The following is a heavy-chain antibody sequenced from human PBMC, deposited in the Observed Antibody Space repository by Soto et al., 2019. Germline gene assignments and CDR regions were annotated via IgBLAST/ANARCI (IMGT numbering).Heavy chain of an antibody. D-gene: IGHD6-6*01. CDR2: IKQDGSEK. Sequence: EVQLVESGGGLVQPGGSLRLSCAASGFTFSSYWMSWVRQAPGKGLEWVANIKQDGSEKYYVDSVKGRFTISRDNAKNSLYLQMNSLRAEDTAVYYCARVGRGMLSARPRGYFDYWGQGTLVTVSS. V-gene: IGHV3-7*03. J-gene: IGHJ4*02. CDR3: ARVGRGMLSARPRGYFDY. CDR1: GFTFSSYW.